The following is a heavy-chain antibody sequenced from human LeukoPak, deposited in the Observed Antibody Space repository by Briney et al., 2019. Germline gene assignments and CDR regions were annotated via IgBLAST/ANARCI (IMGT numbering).Heavy chain of an antibody. CDR1: GFTFGDYA. D-gene: IGHD3-3*01. J-gene: IGHJ4*02. Sequence: GGSLRLSCTASGFTFGDYAMSWVRQAPGKGLEWVGFIRSKAYGGTNEYAASVKGRFTISRDDSKSIAYLQMNSLKTEDTAVYYCTRAGYDFWSGYYTGMVGYYFDYWGQGTLVTVSS. CDR2: IRSKAYGGTN. V-gene: IGHV3-49*04. CDR3: TRAGYDFWSGYYTGMVGYYFDY.